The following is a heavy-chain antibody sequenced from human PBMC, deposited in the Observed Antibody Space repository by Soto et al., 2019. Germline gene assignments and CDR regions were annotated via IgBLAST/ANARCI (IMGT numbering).Heavy chain of an antibody. CDR1: GFIFSDYY. J-gene: IGHJ4*02. CDR2: ISNSESDI. Sequence: GGSLRLSCVASGFIFSDYYMTWIRQAPGKGLEWVSYISNSESDIYYADSVKGRFTISRDNAKKSLYLQMNSLRAEDTAIYYCARSSGYIYGYPSFYFDDWGQGPLV. CDR3: ARSSGYIYGYPSFYFDD. V-gene: IGHV3-11*01. D-gene: IGHD5-18*01.